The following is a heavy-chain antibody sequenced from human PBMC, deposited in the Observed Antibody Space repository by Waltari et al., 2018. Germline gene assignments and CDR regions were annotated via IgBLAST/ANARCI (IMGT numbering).Heavy chain of an antibody. Sequence: QVQLVESGGGVVQPGRSLRLSCAASGFTFSSYGMHWVRQAPGKGLEWVAVIWDDGSNKYDADSVKGRFTISRDNSKNTLYLQMNSLRAEDTAVYYCASGYDYVWGSYPSEYWGQGTLVTVSS. CDR3: ASGYDYVWGSYPSEY. CDR1: GFTFSSYG. V-gene: IGHV3-33*01. J-gene: IGHJ4*02. D-gene: IGHD3-16*02. CDR2: IWDDGSNK.